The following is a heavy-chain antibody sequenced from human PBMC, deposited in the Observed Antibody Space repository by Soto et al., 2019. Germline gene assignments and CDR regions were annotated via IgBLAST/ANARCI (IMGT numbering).Heavy chain of an antibody. CDR3: ARDYYKYYDSSGYYRSPAY. CDR2: ISYDGSDK. V-gene: IGHV3-30-3*01. J-gene: IGHJ4*02. CDR1: GFTFSGAW. Sequence: PGGSLRLSCAASGFTFSGAWFNWVRQAPWKGLEWVALISYDGSDKDYADSVKGRFTISRDNSRNTLFLQMNSLRAEDTAVYYCARDYYKYYDSSGYYRSPAYWGQGTLVTVSS. D-gene: IGHD3-22*01.